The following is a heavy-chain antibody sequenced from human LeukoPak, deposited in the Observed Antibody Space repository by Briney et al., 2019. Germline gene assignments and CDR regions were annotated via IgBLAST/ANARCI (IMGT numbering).Heavy chain of an antibody. CDR2: ISAYNGNT. J-gene: IGHJ3*02. CDR3: ARDRGGKLDIGVVPAAIVAFDI. Sequence: GASVKVSCKASGYTFTSYGISWVRQAPGQGLEWMGWISAYNGNTNYAQKLQGRVTMTTDTSTSTAYMELRSLRSDDTAVYYCARDRGGKLDIGVVPAAIVAFDIWGQGTMVTVSS. D-gene: IGHD2-2*02. V-gene: IGHV1-18*01. CDR1: GYTFTSYG.